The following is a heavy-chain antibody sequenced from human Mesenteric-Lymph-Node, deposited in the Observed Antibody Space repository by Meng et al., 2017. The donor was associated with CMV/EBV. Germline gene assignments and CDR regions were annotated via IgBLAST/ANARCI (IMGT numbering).Heavy chain of an antibody. CDR3: ARGSDIPENNY. J-gene: IGHJ4*02. Sequence: QVQLQQWGAGLLKPPETLSLTCAVYGGSFSGYYWSWIRQPPGKGLEWIGEINHSGVPNYNPSLKSRVTISLDRSKNQFSLKLSSVTAEDTAVYYCARGSDIPENNYWGQGTLVTVSS. D-gene: IGHD1-14*01. V-gene: IGHV4-34*01. CDR2: INHSGVP. CDR1: GGSFSGYY.